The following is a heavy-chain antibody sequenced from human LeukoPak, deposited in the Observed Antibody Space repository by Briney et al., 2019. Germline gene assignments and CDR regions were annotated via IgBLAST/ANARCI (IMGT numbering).Heavy chain of an antibody. J-gene: IGHJ4*02. V-gene: IGHV3-7*03. CDR1: GFRFTNYW. D-gene: IGHD6-19*01. Sequence: PGGSLRLSCAASGFRFTNYWMTWVRQAPGKGLEWVAIIKSDGSDKYYVDSVKGRLTISRDNAKNSVYLQINSLTAEDTASYYCAKNGGWTFDYWGQGILVTVSS. CDR3: AKNGGWTFDY. CDR2: IKSDGSDK.